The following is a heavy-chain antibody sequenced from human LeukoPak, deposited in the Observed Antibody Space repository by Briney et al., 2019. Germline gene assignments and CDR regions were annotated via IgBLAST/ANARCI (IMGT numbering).Heavy chain of an antibody. D-gene: IGHD2-2*01. J-gene: IGHJ4*02. CDR3: AREIPCSSSSCLDY. Sequence: GASVKVSCKASGYTFTAYYKHWVRQAPGQGLEWMGWINPHSGGTNFAQKFQGRVTMTRDTSITTAHMELSRLTSDDTAMYYCAREIPCSSSSCLDYWGQGTLVTVSS. V-gene: IGHV1-2*02. CDR2: INPHSGGT. CDR1: GYTFTAYY.